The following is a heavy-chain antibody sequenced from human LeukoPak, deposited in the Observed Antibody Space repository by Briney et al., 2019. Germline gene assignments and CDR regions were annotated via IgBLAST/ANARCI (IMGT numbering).Heavy chain of an antibody. D-gene: IGHD6-6*01. CDR3: VSSPRVAAQDV. CDR2: ISSSGSTI. Sequence: PGGSLRLSRAASGFTFSDYYMSWIRQAPGRGLEWVSYISSSGSTIYYADSVKGRFTISRDNAKNSLYLQMNSLRAEDTAVYYCVSSPRVAAQDVWGKGTTVTVSS. V-gene: IGHV3-11*04. CDR1: GFTFSDYY. J-gene: IGHJ6*04.